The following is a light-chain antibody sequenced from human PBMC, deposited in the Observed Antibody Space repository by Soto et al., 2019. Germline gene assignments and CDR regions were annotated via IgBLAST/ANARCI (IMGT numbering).Light chain of an antibody. J-gene: IGLJ1*01. CDR3: SSYTSTNTPYV. Sequence: QSVRTQPGWESGYPGQAITISCTGSSSDVGAYYFVSWYQHRPGKAPKLILYEVTTRPSGISSRFSGSKSGNTASLTISGLQADDEAYYYCSSYTSTNTPYVFGTGPKVTVL. CDR1: SSDVGAYYF. V-gene: IGLV2-14*01. CDR2: EVT.